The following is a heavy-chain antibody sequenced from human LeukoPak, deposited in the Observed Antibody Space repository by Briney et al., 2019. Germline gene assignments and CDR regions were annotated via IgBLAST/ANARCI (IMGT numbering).Heavy chain of an antibody. CDR3: AKDLSSAITSALVLDV. CDR2: ITWNRDNI. V-gene: IGHV3-9*01. J-gene: IGHJ6*02. D-gene: IGHD3-22*01. Sequence: AGGSLRLSCTVSGFTLDDYAMHWVRHTPGKGREWVAGITWNRDNIGYGDSVKGRFTISRDNVKNVLYLQMNSLRPEDTALYYCAKDLSSAITSALVLDVWGQGTTV. CDR1: GFTLDDYA.